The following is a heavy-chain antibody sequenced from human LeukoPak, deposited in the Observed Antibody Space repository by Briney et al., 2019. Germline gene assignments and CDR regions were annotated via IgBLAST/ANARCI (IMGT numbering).Heavy chain of an antibody. CDR2: TNPSGGST. J-gene: IGHJ5*02. V-gene: IGHV1-46*01. D-gene: IGHD2-15*01. Sequence: AASVRVSCKPSGYTFTSYYIHWVRQAPGQGLEWMGITNPSGGSTSYAQKFQGRVTMTRDTSTSTVYMELSSLRSEDTAVYYCARGYCSGGSCYSIPDPWGQGTLVTVSS. CDR1: GYTFTSYY. CDR3: ARGYCSGGSCYSIPDP.